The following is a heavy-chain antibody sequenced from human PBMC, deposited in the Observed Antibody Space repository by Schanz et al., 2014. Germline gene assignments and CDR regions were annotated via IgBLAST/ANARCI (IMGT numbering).Heavy chain of an antibody. J-gene: IGHJ4*02. Sequence: EVQLVASGGGLVQPGGPLRLSCEPSGFRFGNYAMCWSPQAPGKGLEWVANIKKDGSEKHYVASVKGRFTISRDNSKNTLYLQTKSLRAEDTGLYFCARGGRGSHYRLDYWGQGTLVTVSS. V-gene: IGHV3-7*01. CDR2: IKKDGSEK. CDR1: GFRFGNYA. CDR3: ARGGRGSHYRLDY. D-gene: IGHD1-26*01.